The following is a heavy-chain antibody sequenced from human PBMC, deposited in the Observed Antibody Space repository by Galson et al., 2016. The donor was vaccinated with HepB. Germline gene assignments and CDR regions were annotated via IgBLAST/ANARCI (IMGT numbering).Heavy chain of an antibody. CDR3: VKDPNWEAGC. V-gene: IGHV3-23*01. CDR1: GFTFSNHD. D-gene: IGHD7-27*01. CDR2: IDYRGEST. J-gene: IGHJ4*02. Sequence: SLRLSCAASGFTFSNHDMNWARQAPGKGLEYISNIDYRGESTSYVDSVKGRFTISRDNSRNTLYLQMDNLRAEDTAIYYCVKDPNWEAGCWGRGTPVTVSS.